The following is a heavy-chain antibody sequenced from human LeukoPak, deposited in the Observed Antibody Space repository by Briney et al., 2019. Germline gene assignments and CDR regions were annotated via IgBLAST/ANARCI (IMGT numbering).Heavy chain of an antibody. D-gene: IGHD4/OR15-4a*01. V-gene: IGHV3-21*01. CDR2: ISGSSSHI. CDR3: VRIPNSANFPNWFDP. J-gene: IGHJ5*02. Sequence: GGSLRLSCAASGFTFSSYTINWIRQAPGKGLEWISSISGSSSHIYYADSVKGRCTISRDNAKDSLYLQMNSLRAEDTALYYCVRIPNSANFPNWFDPWGQGTLVTVSS. CDR1: GFTFSSYT.